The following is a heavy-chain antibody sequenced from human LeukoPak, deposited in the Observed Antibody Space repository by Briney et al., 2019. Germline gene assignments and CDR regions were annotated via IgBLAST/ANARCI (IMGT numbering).Heavy chain of an antibody. CDR2: ISAYNGNT. J-gene: IGHJ5*02. V-gene: IGHV1-18*04. CDR3: ARGHLRYFDWLWNP. CDR1: GYTFTSYG. D-gene: IGHD3-9*01. Sequence: ASVKVSCKASGYTFTSYGISWVRQAPGQGLEWMGRISAYNGNTNYAQKLQGRVTMTTDTSTSTAYMELRSLRSDDTAVYYCARGHLRYFDWLWNPWGQGTLVTVSS.